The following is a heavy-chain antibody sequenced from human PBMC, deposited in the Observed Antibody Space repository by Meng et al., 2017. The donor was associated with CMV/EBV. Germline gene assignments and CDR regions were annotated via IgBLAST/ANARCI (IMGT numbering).Heavy chain of an antibody. J-gene: IGHJ6*02. CDR2: ISAYNGNT. CDR1: GYTFTSYG. Sequence: ASVKVSCKASGYTFTSYGISWVRQAPGQGLEWMGWISAYNGNTNYAQKLQGRVTMTTDTSTSTAYRELRSLRSDDTAVYYCARDLAAGAIHYGSGSRRGMDVWGQGTTVTVSS. CDR3: ARDLAAGAIHYGSGSRRGMDV. V-gene: IGHV1-18*01. D-gene: IGHD3-10*01.